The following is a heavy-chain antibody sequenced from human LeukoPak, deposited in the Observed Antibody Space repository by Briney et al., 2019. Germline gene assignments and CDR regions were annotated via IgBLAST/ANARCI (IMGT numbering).Heavy chain of an antibody. D-gene: IGHD3-22*01. Sequence: PGGSLRLSCAASGFTFSSYGMNWVRQAPGKGLEWVSAISGCGDSTYYADSVKGRFTISRDNSKNTLYLQMNSLRAEDTAVYYCARVTYDSMGGNAFDIWGQGTMVTVSS. CDR3: ARVTYDSMGGNAFDI. V-gene: IGHV3-23*01. J-gene: IGHJ3*02. CDR1: GFTFSSYG. CDR2: ISGCGDST.